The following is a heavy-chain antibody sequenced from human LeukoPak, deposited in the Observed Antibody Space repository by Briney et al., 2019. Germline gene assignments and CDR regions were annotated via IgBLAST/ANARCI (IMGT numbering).Heavy chain of an antibody. CDR1: VFTFSSYA. J-gene: IGHJ4*02. Sequence: GGSLRLSCAASVFTFSSYAMSWVRQAPGKGLEWVSGISGSGDNTYYADSVKGRFTISRDNSKNTLYVQVNSLGTEDTAAYYCAKGSYYDSSGSFYLDYWGQGTLVTVSS. D-gene: IGHD3-22*01. CDR3: AKGSYYDSSGSFYLDY. CDR2: ISGSGDNT. V-gene: IGHV3-23*01.